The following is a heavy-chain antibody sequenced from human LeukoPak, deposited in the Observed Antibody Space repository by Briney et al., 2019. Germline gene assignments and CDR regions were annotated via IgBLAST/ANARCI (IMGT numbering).Heavy chain of an antibody. V-gene: IGHV3-21*01. Sequence: SGGSLRLSCAASGFTFSSYSMNWVRQAPGKGLEWVSSISSSSSYIYYADSVKGRFTISRDNAKNSLYLQMNSLRAEDTAVYYCARDLAVAGHTTIQHWGQGTLVTVSS. CDR3: ARDLAVAGHTTIQH. D-gene: IGHD6-19*01. J-gene: IGHJ1*01. CDR2: ISSSSSYI. CDR1: GFTFSSYS.